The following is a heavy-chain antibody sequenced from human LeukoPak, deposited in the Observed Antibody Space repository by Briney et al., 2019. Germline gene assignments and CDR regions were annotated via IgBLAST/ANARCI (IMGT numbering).Heavy chain of an antibody. CDR1: GGSISSSSYY. CDR3: ARDSPLGDGDPVGY. V-gene: IGHV4-39*07. D-gene: IGHD3-10*01. J-gene: IGHJ4*02. CDR2: IYYSGST. Sequence: PSETLSLTCTVSGGSISSSSYYWGWIRQPPGKGLEWIGSIYYSGSTNYNPSLKSRVTISVDTSKNQFSLKLSSVTAADTAVYYCARDSPLGDGDPVGYWGQGTLVTVSS.